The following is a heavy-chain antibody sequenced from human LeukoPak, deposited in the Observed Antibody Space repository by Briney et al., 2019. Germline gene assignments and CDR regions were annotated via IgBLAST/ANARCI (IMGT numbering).Heavy chain of an antibody. CDR2: IKQDGSEK. CDR3: ASAVGGGYYYYYYMDV. D-gene: IGHD1-26*01. CDR1: GFTFSSYW. Sequence: PGGSLRLSCAASGFTFSSYWMSWVRQAPGKGLEWVANIKQDGSEKYYVDSVKGRFTISRDNAKNSLYLQMNSLRAEDTAVYCCASAVGGGYYYYYYMDVWGKGTTVTVSS. J-gene: IGHJ6*03. V-gene: IGHV3-7*01.